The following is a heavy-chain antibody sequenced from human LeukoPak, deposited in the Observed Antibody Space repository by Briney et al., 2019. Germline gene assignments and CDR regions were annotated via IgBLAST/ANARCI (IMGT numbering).Heavy chain of an antibody. V-gene: IGHV4-61*02. CDR2: IYTSGST. D-gene: IGHD1-26*01. J-gene: IGHJ4*02. CDR1: GGSISSGSYY. CDR3: ARVLKGATFDY. Sequence: SETLSLTCTVSGGSISSGSYYWSWIRQPAGKGLEWIGRIYTSGSTNYNPSLKSRVTISVDTSKNQFSLKLSSVTAADTAVYYCARVLKGATFDYCGQGTLVTVSS.